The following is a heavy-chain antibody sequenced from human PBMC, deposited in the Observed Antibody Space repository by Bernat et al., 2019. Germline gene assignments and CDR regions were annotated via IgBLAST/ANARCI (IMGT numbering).Heavy chain of an antibody. Sequence: EVQLVESGGGLVQPGGSLRLSCTASGFTFSTYSMNWVRQAPGKGLEWVSYIRGRGTPIYYADSVKGRLTISRDNAKNSLYLQMNGLRAEDTAVYYCTRDPEALDYWGQGTLVTVSS. V-gene: IGHV3-48*01. CDR3: TRDPEALDY. CDR2: IRGRGTPI. CDR1: GFTFSTYS. J-gene: IGHJ4*02.